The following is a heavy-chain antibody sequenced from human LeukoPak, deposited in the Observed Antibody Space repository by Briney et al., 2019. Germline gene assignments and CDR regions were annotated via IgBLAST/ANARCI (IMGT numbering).Heavy chain of an antibody. CDR2: IDPSGGST. V-gene: IGHV1-46*01. CDR1: GYTFTSYD. CDR3: ASDSSSSRWGLPDY. D-gene: IGHD6-6*01. J-gene: IGHJ4*02. Sequence: ASVKVSCKASGYTFTSYDMNWVRQAPGQGLEWMGIIDPSGGSTTYAQKFQGRVTMTRDTSTRTVYMELSSLRSEETAVYYCASDSSSSRWGLPDYWGQGTLVTVSS.